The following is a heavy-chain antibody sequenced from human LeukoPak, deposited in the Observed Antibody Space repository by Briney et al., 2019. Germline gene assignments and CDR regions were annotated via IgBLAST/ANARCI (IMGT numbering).Heavy chain of an antibody. CDR2: ITGNGGHT. D-gene: IGHD1-26*01. Sequence: PGGSLRLSCAASGFTFNAYSMHWVRQAPGNGLEYVSAITGNGGHTYYADSVEGRFTISRDNSKNTLYLHMGSLRVEDMAVYYCARVGEHTAFDYWGQGTLVTVSS. V-gene: IGHV3-64*02. J-gene: IGHJ4*02. CDR1: GFTFNAYS. CDR3: ARVGEHTAFDY.